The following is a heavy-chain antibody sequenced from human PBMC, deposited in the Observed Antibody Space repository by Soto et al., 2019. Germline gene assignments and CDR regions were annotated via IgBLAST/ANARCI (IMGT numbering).Heavy chain of an antibody. V-gene: IGHV4-59*12. CDR2: IYYIGST. D-gene: IGHD1-20*01. CDR1: GGSISSYY. J-gene: IGHJ5*02. Sequence: SETLSLTCSVSGGSISSYYWSWIRQPPGKGLEWIGYIYYIGSTNYSPSLKSRVTISVDTSKNQFSLKLSSVTAADTAVYYCARVGGINWFDPWGQGTLVTVSS. CDR3: ARVGGINWFDP.